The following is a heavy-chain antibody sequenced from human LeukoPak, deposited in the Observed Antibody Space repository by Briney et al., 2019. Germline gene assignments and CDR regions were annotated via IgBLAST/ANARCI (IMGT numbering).Heavy chain of an antibody. CDR1: GFTFSDYY. J-gene: IGHJ4*02. CDR3: ARDRGFYYDSSGYLDY. Sequence: GGSLRLSCAASGFTFSDYYMSWIRQAPGKGLEWVSYISSSGSTIYYADSVKGRFTISRDNAKNSLYLQTNSLRAEDTAVYYCARDRGFYYDSSGYLDYWGQGTLVTVSS. CDR2: ISSSGSTI. D-gene: IGHD3-22*01. V-gene: IGHV3-11*01.